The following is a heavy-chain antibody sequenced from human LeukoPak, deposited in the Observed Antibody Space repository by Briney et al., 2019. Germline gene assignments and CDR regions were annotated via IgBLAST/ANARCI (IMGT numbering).Heavy chain of an antibody. CDR1: GFTVSSSY. V-gene: IGHV3-66*01. D-gene: IGHD6-13*01. J-gene: IGHJ4*02. CDR2: ISSAGTT. CDR3: ARDLEAANTYYFDY. Sequence: PGGSLRLSCAASGFTVSSSYMSWVRQAPGKGLEWVSIISSAGTTYYADSVKGRFTISRDNSKNTVYLQMNSLRDEDTAVYYCARDLEAANTYYFDYWGQGTMVTVSS.